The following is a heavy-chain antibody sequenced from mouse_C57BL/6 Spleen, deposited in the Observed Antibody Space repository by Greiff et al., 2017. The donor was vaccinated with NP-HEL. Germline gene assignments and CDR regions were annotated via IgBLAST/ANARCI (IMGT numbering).Heavy chain of an antibody. CDR2: IFPGSGST. CDR1: GYTFTDYY. CDR3: ERGRFAY. V-gene: IGHV1-75*01. Sequence: QVQLQQSGPELVKPGASVKISCKASGYTFTDYYINWVKQRPGQGLEWIGWIFPGSGSTYYNEKFKGKATLTVDKSSSTANMLLSSLTSEDSAVYFCERGRFAYWGQGTLVTVSA. J-gene: IGHJ3*01.